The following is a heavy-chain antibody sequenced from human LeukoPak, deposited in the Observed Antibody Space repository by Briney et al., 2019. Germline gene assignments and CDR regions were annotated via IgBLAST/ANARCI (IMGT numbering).Heavy chain of an antibody. V-gene: IGHV1-2*02. Sequence: ASVTVSCKASGYTFTGYYMHWVRQAPGQGLEWMGWINPNSGGTNYAQKFQGRVTMTSDTSISSAYMELSRLRSDDRAVYYCARDLYGGTSATFDYWGQGTLVTVSS. J-gene: IGHJ4*02. CDR2: INPNSGGT. CDR3: ARDLYGGTSATFDY. CDR1: GYTFTGYY. D-gene: IGHD4-23*01.